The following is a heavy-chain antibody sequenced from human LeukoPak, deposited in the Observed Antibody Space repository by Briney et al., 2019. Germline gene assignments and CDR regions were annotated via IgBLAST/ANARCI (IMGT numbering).Heavy chain of an antibody. J-gene: IGHJ4*02. Sequence: GGSLRLSRAASGFTFSSYAMTWVRQAPGKGLEWVSVISGSGANTYYADSVKGRFTISRDSSKSTLYLQMNSLRAEDTAVYYCAKDKASGWHPLDFWGQGTLVTVSS. CDR2: ISGSGANT. V-gene: IGHV3-23*01. CDR3: AKDKASGWHPLDF. CDR1: GFTFSSYA. D-gene: IGHD6-19*01.